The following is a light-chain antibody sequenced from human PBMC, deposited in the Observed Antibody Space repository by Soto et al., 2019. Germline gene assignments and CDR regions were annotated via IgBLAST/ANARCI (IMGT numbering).Light chain of an antibody. CDR1: SGHSSYI. CDR3: ETWYRNSQV. V-gene: IGLV4-60*02. J-gene: IGLJ2*01. CDR2: LEGSGTY. Sequence: QLVLTQSSASSASLGSSVRLTCTLSSGHSSYIIAWHQQQPGKAPRYLMKLEGSGTYNKGSGVPDRFSGSSSGAGRYLTIPNLKFEDEADQYRETWYRNSQVFRGGTKVTVL.